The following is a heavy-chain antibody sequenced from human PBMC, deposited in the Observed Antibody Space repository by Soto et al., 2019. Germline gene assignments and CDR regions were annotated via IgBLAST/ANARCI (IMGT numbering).Heavy chain of an antibody. D-gene: IGHD5-12*01. CDR1: GFTFNSYD. V-gene: IGHV3-48*02. J-gene: IGHJ4*02. CDR3: ARGGYDYRNFAY. CDR2: ISSSGTI. Sequence: EVQLVESGGDLVQPGGSLRLSCTASGFTFNSYDMNWVRQAPGKGLEWISYISSSGTIYYADSVKGRFTISRDNAENSLYLQMNSLRDDDTAVYYCARGGYDYRNFAYWGQGTLVTVSS.